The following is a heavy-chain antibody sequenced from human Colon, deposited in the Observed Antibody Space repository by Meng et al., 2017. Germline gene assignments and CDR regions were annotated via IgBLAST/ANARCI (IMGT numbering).Heavy chain of an antibody. Sequence: QVHLQESGPGLVRPSETPSLTCTFSGGSVSSGSHYWSWIRQPPGKGLEWIGYIDYRRSINYYPSLKSRVTMSVDTSKNQFSLNLSSVTAADTAVYYCAGGPWELDYWGQGTLVTVSS. CDR3: AGGPWELDY. D-gene: IGHD1-26*01. CDR2: IDYRRSI. V-gene: IGHV4-61*01. CDR1: GGSVSSGSHY. J-gene: IGHJ4*02.